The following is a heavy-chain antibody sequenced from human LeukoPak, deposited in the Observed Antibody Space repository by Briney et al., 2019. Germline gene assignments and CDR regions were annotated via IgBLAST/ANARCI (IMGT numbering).Heavy chain of an antibody. D-gene: IGHD1-26*01. J-gene: IGHJ6*03. Sequence: PGGSLRLSCAASGFTFSSYNMNWVRQAPGKGLEWVSSISSSNSYIYYADSVKGRFTISRDNAKNSLYLQMNSLRAEDTAVYYCARDPYSGSYGNYYYYFMDVWGKGTTVTISS. CDR1: GFTFSSYN. V-gene: IGHV3-21*01. CDR3: ARDPYSGSYGNYYYYFMDV. CDR2: ISSSNSYI.